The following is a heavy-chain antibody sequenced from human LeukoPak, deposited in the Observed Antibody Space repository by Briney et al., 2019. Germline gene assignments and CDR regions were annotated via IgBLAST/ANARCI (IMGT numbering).Heavy chain of an antibody. D-gene: IGHD2-8*01. J-gene: IGHJ5*02. CDR1: GYTFTTYY. Sequence: ASVKVSCKASGYTFTTYYMHWVRQAPGQGLEWMGMVDPRGGSTSYAQKFQGRVTITADESTSTAYMELSSLRSEDTAVYYCAREGGVVLMVYAPNTGWFDPWGQGTLVTVSS. CDR2: VDPRGGST. V-gene: IGHV1-46*01. CDR3: AREGGVVLMVYAPNTGWFDP.